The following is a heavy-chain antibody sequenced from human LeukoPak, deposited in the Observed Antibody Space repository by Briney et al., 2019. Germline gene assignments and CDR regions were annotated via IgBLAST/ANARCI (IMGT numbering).Heavy chain of an antibody. D-gene: IGHD1-26*01. Sequence: GGSLRLSCAASGFSLSTYWMSWVRQAPGKGLEWVANIKQDGSEQYYGDSVKGRFTISRDNAKNSLYLQMNSLRAEDTALYYCARVDLWELRARPFDYWGQGTLVTVSS. J-gene: IGHJ4*02. CDR1: GFSLSTYW. CDR3: ARVDLWELRARPFDY. V-gene: IGHV3-7*03. CDR2: IKQDGSEQ.